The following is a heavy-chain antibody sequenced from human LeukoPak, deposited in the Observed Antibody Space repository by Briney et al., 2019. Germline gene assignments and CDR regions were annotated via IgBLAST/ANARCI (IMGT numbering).Heavy chain of an antibody. CDR2: LYNAGST. Sequence: GGSLRLSCVASGFTVSNKYMSWVRQAPGKGLEWVSVLYNAGSTYYADSVKGRFTISRDNSRNTMYLQMNSLRAEDTAVYYCAKEYDSGGYGANFDYWGQGTLVTVSS. V-gene: IGHV3-66*02. CDR1: GFTVSNKY. CDR3: AKEYDSGGYGANFDY. J-gene: IGHJ4*02. D-gene: IGHD3-10*01.